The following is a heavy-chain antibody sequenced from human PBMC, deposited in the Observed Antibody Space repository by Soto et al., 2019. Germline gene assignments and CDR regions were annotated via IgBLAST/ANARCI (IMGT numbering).Heavy chain of an antibody. V-gene: IGHV4-39*01. D-gene: IGHD3-10*01. CDR1: GGSISSSSYY. Sequence: QLQLQESGPGLVKPSETLSLTCTVSGGSISSSSYYWGWIRQPPGKGLEWIGSIYYSGSTYYNPSLKSRVTISVDTSKNQFFLKLSSVTAADTAVYYCARRIVTMVRGPFDPWGQGTLVTVSS. J-gene: IGHJ5*02. CDR3: ARRIVTMVRGPFDP. CDR2: IYYSGST.